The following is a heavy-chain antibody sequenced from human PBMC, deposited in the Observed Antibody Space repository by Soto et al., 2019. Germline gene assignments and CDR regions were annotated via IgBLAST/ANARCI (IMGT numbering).Heavy chain of an antibody. CDR3: ARGYGYYYYGMDV. J-gene: IGHJ6*02. CDR2: IYTSGST. V-gene: IGHV4-4*07. D-gene: IGHD4-17*01. Sequence: SETLSLTCTVSGGTISSYYWSWILQPAGKGLEWIGRIYTSGSTNYNPSLKSRVTMSVDTSKNQFSLKLSSVTAADTAVYYCARGYGYYYYGMDVWGQRTTVTVSS. CDR1: GGTISSYY.